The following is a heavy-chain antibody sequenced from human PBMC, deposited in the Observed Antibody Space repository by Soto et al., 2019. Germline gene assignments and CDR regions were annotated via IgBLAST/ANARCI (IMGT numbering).Heavy chain of an antibody. D-gene: IGHD5-18*01. Sequence: QVQLVQSGAEEKKPGASVKVSCKASGYTFTSYAMHWVRQAPGQRLEWMGWINAGNGNTKYSQKFQGRVTFTRDTPASTAYMELSSLRSEDTAVYYCAAGGGYTYGRGMDVWGQGTTVTVSS. V-gene: IGHV1-3*05. J-gene: IGHJ6*02. CDR2: INAGNGNT. CDR1: GYTFTSYA. CDR3: AAGGGYTYGRGMDV.